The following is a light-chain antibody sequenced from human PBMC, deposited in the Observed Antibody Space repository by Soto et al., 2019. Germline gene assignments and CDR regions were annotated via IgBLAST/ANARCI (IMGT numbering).Light chain of an antibody. CDR3: QQYHNYWT. Sequence: DIQMTQSPSTLSASVGDRVTITCRASRSISSWLAWYQHKPGKAPKVLIYQASGLESGVPSRFSGSGSGTEFSLTISSLQPDDYATYYCQQYHNYWTFDQGTKVEMK. V-gene: IGKV1-5*03. CDR1: RSISSW. CDR2: QAS. J-gene: IGKJ1*01.